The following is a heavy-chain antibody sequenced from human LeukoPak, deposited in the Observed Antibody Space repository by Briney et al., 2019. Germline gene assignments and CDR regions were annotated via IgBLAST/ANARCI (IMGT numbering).Heavy chain of an antibody. CDR1: GFTFSSYW. V-gene: IGHV3-7*03. CDR3: AKDHRVGATDY. J-gene: IGHJ4*02. Sequence: GGSLRLSCAASGFTFSSYWMSWVRQAPGKGLEWVANIKQDGSEKYYVDSVKGRFTISRDNAKNSLYLQMNSLRAEDTAVYYCAKDHRVGATDYWGQGTLVTVSS. D-gene: IGHD1-26*01. CDR2: IKQDGSEK.